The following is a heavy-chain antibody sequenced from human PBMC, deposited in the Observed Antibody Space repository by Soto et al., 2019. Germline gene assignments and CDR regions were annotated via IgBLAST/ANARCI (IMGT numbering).Heavy chain of an antibody. V-gene: IGHV3-15*01. CDR3: TKDRPLTGGGVITT. Sequence: EVQLVESGGGLVKPGGSLRLSCVASGLTFSDAWMTWVRQAPGKGPEWVGVIKSKVDGGTADYAAPVKGRFTLSRDDSKNTIYLQMNRMKPEDTAVYYVTKDRPLTGGGVITTWRQGKMVTLS. CDR2: IKSKVDGGTA. J-gene: IGHJ3*01. CDR1: GLTFSDAW. D-gene: IGHD3-16*02.